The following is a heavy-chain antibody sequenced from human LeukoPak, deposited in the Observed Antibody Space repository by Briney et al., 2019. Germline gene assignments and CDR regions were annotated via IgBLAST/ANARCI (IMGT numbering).Heavy chain of an antibody. CDR2: IIPIFGTA. D-gene: IGHD2-8*02. J-gene: IGHJ4*02. Sequence: ASVKVSCKASGYTFTSYAISWVRQAPGQGLEWMGGIIPIFGTANYAQKFQGRVTITADESTSTAYMELSSLRSEDTAVYYCARDKVSSTGYFDYWGQGTLVTVSS. CDR1: GYTFTSYA. CDR3: ARDKVSSTGYFDY. V-gene: IGHV1-69*13.